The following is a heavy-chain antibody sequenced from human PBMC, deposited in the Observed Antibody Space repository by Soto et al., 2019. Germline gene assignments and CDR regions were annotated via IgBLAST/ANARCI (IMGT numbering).Heavy chain of an antibody. J-gene: IGHJ5*01. V-gene: IGHV3-7*01. D-gene: IGHD3-10*01. Sequence: GGSLRLSCAASGFTFSDSWMNWVRQAPGKGLEWVASTVPDGNERYYVDSVKGRFTISRDNTKTSLYLQMNSLRVDDTAIYYCARDRGFSCFDLWGQGTLVTVSS. CDR2: TVPDGNER. CDR1: GFTFSDSW. CDR3: ARDRGFSCFDL.